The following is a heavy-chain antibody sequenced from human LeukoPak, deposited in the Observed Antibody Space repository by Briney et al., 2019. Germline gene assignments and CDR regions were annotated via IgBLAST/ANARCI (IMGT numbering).Heavy chain of an antibody. CDR1: GFIFGDYY. Sequence: GGSLRLSCAASGFIFGDYYMSWIRQAPGKGLEWVSYISSSGITIYYADSVKGRFTISRDNAKNSLYLQMNSLRAEDTAVYYCAKDREMATINYYFDYWGQGTLVTVSS. V-gene: IGHV3-11*01. D-gene: IGHD5-24*01. CDR2: ISSSGITI. CDR3: AKDREMATINYYFDY. J-gene: IGHJ4*02.